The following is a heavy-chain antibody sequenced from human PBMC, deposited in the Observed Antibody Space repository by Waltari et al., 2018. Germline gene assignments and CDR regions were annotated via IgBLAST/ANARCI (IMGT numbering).Heavy chain of an antibody. CDR2: VDPEDGET. CDR1: GYTFTDYY. J-gene: IGHJ3*02. Sequence: EVQLVQSGAEVKKPGATVNISCKASGYTFTDYYMHWVQQAPGTGLEWMGRVDPEDGETIYAEKFQGRVTITADTSTDTAYMELSSLRSEDTAVYYCAREGLAAAIVNDAFDIWGQGTMVTVSS. CDR3: AREGLAAAIVNDAFDI. D-gene: IGHD6-13*01. V-gene: IGHV1-69-2*01.